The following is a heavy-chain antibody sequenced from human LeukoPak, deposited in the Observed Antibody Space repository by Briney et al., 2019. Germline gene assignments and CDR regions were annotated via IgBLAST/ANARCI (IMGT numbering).Heavy chain of an antibody. CDR1: GFTFSSYW. CDR2: IKPDGGER. CDR3: ARDGTGSDAFDI. Sequence: QPGGSLRLSCAASGFTFSSYWMSWVRQAPGKGLEWVANIKPDGGERYYVDSVKGRFTISRDNAKNSLYLHMNSLRAEDTALYYCARDGTGSDAFDIWGQGTRVTVSS. V-gene: IGHV3-7*01. J-gene: IGHJ3*02. D-gene: IGHD1-26*01.